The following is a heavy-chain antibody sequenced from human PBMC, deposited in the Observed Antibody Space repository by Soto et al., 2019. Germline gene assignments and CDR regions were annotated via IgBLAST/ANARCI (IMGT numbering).Heavy chain of an antibody. CDR2: IYYSGST. CDR1: GGSISSGGYY. Sequence: QVQLQESGPGLVKPSQTLSLTCTVSGGSISSGGYYWSWIRQHPGKGLEWIGYIYYSGSTYYNPSLKSLVTISLDTSKNQFSLKLSSVTASDTAVYYCARDSSVTTLGPGYYGMDVWGQGTTVTVSS. D-gene: IGHD4-17*01. J-gene: IGHJ6*02. V-gene: IGHV4-31*01. CDR3: ARDSSVTTLGPGYYGMDV.